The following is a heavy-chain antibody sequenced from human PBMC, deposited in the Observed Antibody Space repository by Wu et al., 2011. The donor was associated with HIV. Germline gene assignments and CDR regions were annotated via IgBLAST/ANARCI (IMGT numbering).Heavy chain of an antibody. V-gene: IGHV1-69*14. CDR3: ANLPTYRTYNWNNTFDI. J-gene: IGHJ3*02. Sequence: QVQLVQSGAEVKKPGSSVKVSCKTSGGTFSSYAISWVRQAPGQGLEWMGRIIPIYGTTNYARDFQGRLTITADKSTNTAYMDLSSLTFEDTAVYFCANLPTYRTYNWNNTFDIWGQGTLVTVSS. CDR1: GGTFSSYA. CDR2: IIPIYGTT. D-gene: IGHD1/OR15-1a*01.